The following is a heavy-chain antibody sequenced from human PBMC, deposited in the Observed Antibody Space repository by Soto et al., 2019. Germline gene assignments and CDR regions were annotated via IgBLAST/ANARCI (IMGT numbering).Heavy chain of an antibody. CDR2: ISGSGGST. CDR1: GFTFSSYA. V-gene: IGHV3-23*01. CDR3: ATHLWFGELYY. D-gene: IGHD3-10*01. J-gene: IGHJ4*02. Sequence: EVQLLESGGGWVQPGWSLRLSCAASGFTFSSYARSWVRQAPGKGLKRVSAISGSGGSTYYADSVKGRFTLSRDNSKTPLYLQMNSLRAEATAVYYCATHLWFGELYYWGQGTLVTVAS.